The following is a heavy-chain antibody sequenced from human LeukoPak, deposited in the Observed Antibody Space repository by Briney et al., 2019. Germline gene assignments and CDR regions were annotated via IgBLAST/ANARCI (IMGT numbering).Heavy chain of an antibody. CDR2: IDSGGTT. Sequence: GGSLRLSCAASGFTVSSNFMSWVRQAPGKGLDWVSLIDSGGTTYYADSVKGRFAISRDNSKNMLYLQMNSLRAEDTAVYYCVTVRGDYWGQGTLVTVSS. V-gene: IGHV3-66*01. CDR3: VTVRGDY. CDR1: GFTVSSNF. J-gene: IGHJ4*02.